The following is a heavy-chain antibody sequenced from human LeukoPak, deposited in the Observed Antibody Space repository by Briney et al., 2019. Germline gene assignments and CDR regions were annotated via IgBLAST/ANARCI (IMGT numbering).Heavy chain of an antibody. Sequence: SVKVSCKASGGTFSSYAISWVRQAPGQGLEWMGRIIPILGIANYAQKFQGRVTITADKSTSTAYMELSSLRSEDTAVYYCVSGYYDSSGYYYNGIDFDYWGQGTLVTVSS. D-gene: IGHD3-22*01. CDR1: GGTFSSYA. V-gene: IGHV1-69*04. CDR3: VSGYYDSSGYYYNGIDFDY. J-gene: IGHJ4*02. CDR2: IIPILGIA.